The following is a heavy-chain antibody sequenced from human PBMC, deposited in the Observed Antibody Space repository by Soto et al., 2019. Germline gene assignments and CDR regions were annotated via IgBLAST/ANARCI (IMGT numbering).Heavy chain of an antibody. D-gene: IGHD1-26*01. CDR2: IWYDGSNK. CDR1: GFTFSSYG. CDR3: ARLPRSGSYYRPGFLHYYGMDV. Sequence: PGGSLRLSCAASGFTFSSYGMHWVRQAPGKGLEWVAVIWYDGSNKYYADSVKGRFTISRDNSKNTLYLQMNSLRAEDTAVYYCARLPRSGSYYRPGFLHYYGMDVWGQGTTVTVSS. V-gene: IGHV3-33*01. J-gene: IGHJ6*02.